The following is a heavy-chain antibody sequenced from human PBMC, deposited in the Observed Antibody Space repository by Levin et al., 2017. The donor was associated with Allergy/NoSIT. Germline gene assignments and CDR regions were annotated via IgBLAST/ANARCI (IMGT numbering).Heavy chain of an antibody. CDR1: GGSIYSSSYY. V-gene: IGHV4-39*01. D-gene: IGHD3-22*01. CDR2: IYYSGST. Sequence: PSETLSLTCTVSGGSIYSSSYYWGWIRQPPGKGLEWIGSIYYSGSTYYNPSLKSRVTISVDTSQNQFSLKLSSVTAADTAVYYCARRNYYYDSGGSPHAFDIWGQGTMVTVSS. CDR3: ARRNYYYDSGGSPHAFDI. J-gene: IGHJ3*02.